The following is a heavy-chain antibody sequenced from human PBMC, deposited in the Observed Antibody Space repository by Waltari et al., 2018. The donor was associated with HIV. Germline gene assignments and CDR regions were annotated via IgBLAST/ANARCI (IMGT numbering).Heavy chain of an antibody. CDR2: IRGKPNSYAT. D-gene: IGHD4-17*01. Sequence: KLSCAASGFSFSGSAMHWVRQASGKGLEWVGRIRGKPNSYATAYAESLKGRFTISRDDSKNTAYLQMNSLKTEDTAVYYCTKSVGDSARGWFDPWGQGTLVTVSS. J-gene: IGHJ5*02. V-gene: IGHV3-73*01. CDR1: GFSFSGSA. CDR3: TKSVGDSARGWFDP.